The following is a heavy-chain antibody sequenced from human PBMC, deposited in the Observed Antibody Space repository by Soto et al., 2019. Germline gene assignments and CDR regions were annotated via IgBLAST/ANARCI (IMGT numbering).Heavy chain of an antibody. V-gene: IGHV5-51*01. CDR3: AKHEGYCSTTTCSNFDY. D-gene: IGHD2-2*01. CDR2: IYPGDSGS. CDR1: GFTFTSYW. Sequence: TGESLKISCKGSGFTFTSYWIAWVRQMPGKGLEWMGIIYPGDSGSSYSPSFQGQVTISADKSINTAYLHWSSLKASDTAIYYCAKHEGYCSTTTCSNFDYWGQGTLVTVSS. J-gene: IGHJ4*02.